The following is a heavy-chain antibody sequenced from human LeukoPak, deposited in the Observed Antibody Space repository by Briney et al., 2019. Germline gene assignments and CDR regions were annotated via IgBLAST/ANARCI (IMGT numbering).Heavy chain of an antibody. V-gene: IGHV4-59*08. J-gene: IGHJ4*02. Sequence: SETLSLTCTVSGDSINSYYWSWIRQPPGKGLEWLGYIYYSGSTNHNPSLKSRVTISVDTSKNQFSLKLSSVTAADTAVYYCARRDQGYFDYWGQGTLVTVSS. CDR2: IYYSGST. CDR1: GDSINSYY. D-gene: IGHD2-2*01. CDR3: ARRDQGYFDY.